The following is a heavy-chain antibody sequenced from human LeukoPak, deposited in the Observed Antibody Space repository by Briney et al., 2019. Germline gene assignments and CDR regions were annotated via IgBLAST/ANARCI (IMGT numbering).Heavy chain of an antibody. CDR3: ARPLCSSTSCSYYYYYGMDV. J-gene: IGHJ6*02. CDR1: GYTFTSYG. CDR2: ISAYNGNT. V-gene: IGHV1-18*01. Sequence: ASVKVSCKASGYTFTSYGISRVRQAPGQGLEWMGWISAYNGNTNYAQKLQGRVTMTTDTSTSTAYMELRSLRSDDTAVYYCARPLCSSTSCSYYYYYGMDVWGQGTTVTVSS. D-gene: IGHD2-2*01.